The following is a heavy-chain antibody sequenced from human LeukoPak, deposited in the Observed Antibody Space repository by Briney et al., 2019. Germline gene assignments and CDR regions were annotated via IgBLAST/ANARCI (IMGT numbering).Heavy chain of an antibody. CDR3: ARDRRMRVRGYGRTGTTALDY. V-gene: IGHV3-23*01. CDR1: GFTFSSYD. D-gene: IGHD1-7*01. Sequence: GGSLRLSCAASGFTFSSYDMSWVRQAPGKGLEWVSGVSGSGGSRNYADSVKGRFTISRDNSEKTLYLQMNSLRAEDTAVYYCARDRRMRVRGYGRTGTTALDYWGREPWSPSPQ. CDR2: VSGSGGSR. J-gene: IGHJ4*02.